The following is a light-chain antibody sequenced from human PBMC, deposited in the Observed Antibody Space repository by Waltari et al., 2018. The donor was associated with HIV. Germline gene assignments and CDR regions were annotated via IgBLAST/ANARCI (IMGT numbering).Light chain of an antibody. Sequence: QPALPPPRPISRSPRQSVSLSCAAVDFNLRHTNYVSWYQQSAVRAPRLLAFDVYKRPSGVPDRFSASRSGNTASLTISGLLPDDDGLYFCCSYVASSWVFGGGTHLNVL. V-gene: IGLV2-11*01. CDR3: CSYVASSWV. CDR2: DVY. J-gene: IGLJ3*02. CDR1: DFNLRHTNY.